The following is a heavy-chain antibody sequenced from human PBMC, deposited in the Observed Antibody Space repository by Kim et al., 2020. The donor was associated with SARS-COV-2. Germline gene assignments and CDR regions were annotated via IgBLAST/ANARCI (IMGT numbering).Heavy chain of an antibody. J-gene: IGHJ6*02. D-gene: IGHD3-9*01. CDR3: TTEDIRSVLRYFDWPYYYYYGMDV. Sequence: GGSLRLSCAASGFTFSNAWMSWVRQAPGKGLEWVGRIKSKTDGGTTDYAAPVKGRFTISRDDSKNTLYLQMNSLKTEDTAVYYCTTEDIRSVLRYFDWPYYYYYGMDVWGQGTTVTVSS. CDR2: IKSKTDGGTT. V-gene: IGHV3-15*01. CDR1: GFTFSNAW.